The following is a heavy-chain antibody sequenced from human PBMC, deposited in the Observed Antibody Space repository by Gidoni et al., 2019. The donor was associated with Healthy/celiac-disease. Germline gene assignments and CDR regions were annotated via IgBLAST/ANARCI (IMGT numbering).Heavy chain of an antibody. CDR1: GFTFSSYG. CDR2: IWYDGSNK. J-gene: IGHJ6*02. D-gene: IGHD6-19*01. CDR3: ARDIWQQWSGMDV. V-gene: IGHV3-33*01. Sequence: QVQLVESGGGVVQPGRSLRLSCAASGFTFSSYGMHWVRQAPGKGLGWVAVIWYDGSNKYYADSVKGRFTISRDNSKNTLYLQMNSLRAEDTAVYYCARDIWQQWSGMDVWGQGTTVTVSS.